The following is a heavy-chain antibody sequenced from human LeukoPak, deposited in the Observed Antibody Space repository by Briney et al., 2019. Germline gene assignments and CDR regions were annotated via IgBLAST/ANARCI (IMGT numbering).Heavy chain of an antibody. CDR2: IYYSGST. Sequence: PSETLSLTCTVSYGSISTYYWSWIRQPPGKGLEWIGYIYYSGSTDYNPSLKSRVTISLDTSKNQFSLKLSSVTAADTAIYYCARAPAPSMAAKRWFDPWGQGTLVTVSS. CDR3: ARAPAPSMAAKRWFDP. V-gene: IGHV4-59*01. J-gene: IGHJ5*02. D-gene: IGHD2/OR15-2a*01. CDR1: YGSISTYY.